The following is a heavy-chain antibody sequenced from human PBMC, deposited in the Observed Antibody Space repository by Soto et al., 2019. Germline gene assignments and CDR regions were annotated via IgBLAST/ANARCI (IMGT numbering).Heavy chain of an antibody. Sequence: QVQLQQWGAGPLRPLETLSLTCGVSGGSFSGYYWAWIRQSPGKGLEWIGEINERGFINYNPSLKSRVSISVDTSKNHYSLNLRSVTAADTAVYYCARESHDILTGPPWVWYFDLWGRGTLVTVSS. CDR3: ARESHDILTGPPWVWYFDL. V-gene: IGHV4-34*01. J-gene: IGHJ2*01. CDR2: INERGFI. D-gene: IGHD3-9*01. CDR1: GGSFSGYY.